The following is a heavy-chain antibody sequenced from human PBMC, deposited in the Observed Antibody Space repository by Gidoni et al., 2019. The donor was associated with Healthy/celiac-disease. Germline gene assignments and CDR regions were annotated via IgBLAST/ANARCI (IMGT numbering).Heavy chain of an antibody. CDR2: ISGSGGST. V-gene: IGHV3-23*01. Sequence: EVQLLESGGGLVQPGGSLRLSCAASGFTFSSYAMSWVRQAPGKGLEWVSAISGSGGSTYYADSVKGRFTISRDNSKNTLYLQMNSLRAEDTAVYYCAKPAVVTAIPENWFDPWGQGTLVTVSS. CDR3: AKPAVVTAIPENWFDP. J-gene: IGHJ5*02. D-gene: IGHD2-21*02. CDR1: GFTFSSYA.